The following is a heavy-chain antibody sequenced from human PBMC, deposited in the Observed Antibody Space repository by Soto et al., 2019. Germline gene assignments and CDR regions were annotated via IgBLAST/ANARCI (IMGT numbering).Heavy chain of an antibody. V-gene: IGHV3-33*06. CDR3: AKYSEATNRVGYYY. D-gene: IGHD6-25*01. J-gene: IGHJ4*02. CDR2: IWYDGSNK. Sequence: GGSLRLSCAASGFTFSSYGMHWVRQAPGKGLEWVAVIWYDGSNKYYADSVKGRFTISRDNSKNTLFLQMNSLRAEDTAVYYCAKYSEATNRVGYYYSGKGTLVTVSS. CDR1: GFTFSSYG.